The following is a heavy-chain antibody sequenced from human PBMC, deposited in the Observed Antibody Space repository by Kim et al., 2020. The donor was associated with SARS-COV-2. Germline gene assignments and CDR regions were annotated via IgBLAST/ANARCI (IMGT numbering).Heavy chain of an antibody. V-gene: IGHV3-72*01. Sequence: GGSLRLSCAASGFTFSDHYMDWVRQAPGKGLEWVGRTRNKANSYTTEYAASVKGRFTISRDDSKNSLYLQMNSLKTEDTAVYYCAREGPGSYYYDSSGYFDYWGQGTLVTVSS. CDR3: AREGPGSYYYDSSGYFDY. J-gene: IGHJ4*02. D-gene: IGHD3-22*01. CDR2: TRNKANSYTT. CDR1: GFTFSDHY.